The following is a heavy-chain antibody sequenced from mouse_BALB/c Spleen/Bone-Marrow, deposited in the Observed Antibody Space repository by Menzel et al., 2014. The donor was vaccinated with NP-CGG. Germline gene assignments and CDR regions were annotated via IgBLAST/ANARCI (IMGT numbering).Heavy chain of an antibody. Sequence: VQLQQSGPELMKPGASVKISCKASGYSFTSYYIHWVKQNHGKSLEWIGYIDPFNGVTIYNQKFKGKATLTADKSSSTAYMHLSSLTSEDSAVYNCARRMMTTGSGFAYRGQGTLVTVTA. CDR3: ARRMMTTGSGFAY. V-gene: IGHV1-31*01. D-gene: IGHD2-4*01. J-gene: IGHJ3*01. CDR1: GYSFTSYY. CDR2: IDPFNGVT.